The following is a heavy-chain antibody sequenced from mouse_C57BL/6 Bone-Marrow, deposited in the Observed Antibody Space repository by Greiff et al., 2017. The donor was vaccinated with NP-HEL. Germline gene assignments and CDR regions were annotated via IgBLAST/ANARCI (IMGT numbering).Heavy chain of an antibody. CDR3: ATGWVFAY. D-gene: IGHD3-1*01. CDR1: GFTFSDYG. J-gene: IGHJ3*01. CDR2: ISSGSSTI. Sequence: EVKLMESGGGLVKPGGSLKLSCAASGFTFSDYGMHWVRQAPEKGLEWVAYISSGSSTIYSVDTVKGRFTISRDNAKNTLFLQMTSLRSEDTAMYYCATGWVFAYWGQGTLVTVSA. V-gene: IGHV5-17*01.